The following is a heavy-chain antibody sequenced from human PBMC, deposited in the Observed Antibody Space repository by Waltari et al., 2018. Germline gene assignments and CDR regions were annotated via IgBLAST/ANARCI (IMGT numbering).Heavy chain of an antibody. CDR1: GYTFTGYY. CDR3: ARGGGVEMAPGH. D-gene: IGHD2-8*01. Sequence: QVQLVQSGAEVKKPGASVKVSCKASGYTFTGYYMHWVRQAPGQGLEWMGWINPNSGVTNDEQKFQGRVTMTRDTSISTAYMELSRLRSDDTAVYYCARGGGVEMAPGHWGQGTLVTVSS. CDR2: INPNSGVT. V-gene: IGHV1-2*02. J-gene: IGHJ4*02.